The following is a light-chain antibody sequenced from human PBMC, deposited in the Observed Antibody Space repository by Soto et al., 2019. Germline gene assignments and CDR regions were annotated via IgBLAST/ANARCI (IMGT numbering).Light chain of an antibody. Sequence: ELAQSPATLSLSPGDRATLSCGASQSVSRSYLAWYQQKPGLAPRLIIYDASTRATGIPDRFSGSGSGTDFTLTISRLEPEDFAVYYCQQSGSSPITFGQGTRLEIK. J-gene: IGKJ5*01. CDR3: QQSGSSPIT. V-gene: IGKV3D-20*01. CDR2: DAS. CDR1: QSVSRSY.